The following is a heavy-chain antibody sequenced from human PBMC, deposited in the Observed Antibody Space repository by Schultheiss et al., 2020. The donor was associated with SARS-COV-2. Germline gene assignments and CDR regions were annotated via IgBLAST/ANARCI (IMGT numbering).Heavy chain of an antibody. V-gene: IGHV1/OR15-3*02. CDR1: GYTFTSYY. CDR3: ATGPALIAAAGSWSV. CDR2: INAGNGNT. J-gene: IGHJ6*02. Sequence: ASVKVSCKASGYTFTSYYMHWVRQAPGQGLEWMGWINAGNGNTKYSQKFQGRVTMTEDTSTDTAYMELSSLRSEDTAVYYCATGPALIAAAGSWSVWGQGTTVTVSS. D-gene: IGHD6-13*01.